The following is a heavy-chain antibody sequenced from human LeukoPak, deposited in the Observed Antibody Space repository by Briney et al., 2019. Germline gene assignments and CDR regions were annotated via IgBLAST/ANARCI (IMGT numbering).Heavy chain of an antibody. CDR2: ISAYNGNT. CDR3: ARLGQEYYYYYYMDV. CDR1: GGTFSSYA. Sequence: ASVKVSCKASGGTFSSYAIRWVLEALGQGLEWMGWISAYNGNTNFAQKLQGRITMTTDTTTSTAYMELRSLRSDDTAVYYCARLGQEYYYYYYMDVWGKGTTVTVSS. J-gene: IGHJ6*03. V-gene: IGHV1-18*01.